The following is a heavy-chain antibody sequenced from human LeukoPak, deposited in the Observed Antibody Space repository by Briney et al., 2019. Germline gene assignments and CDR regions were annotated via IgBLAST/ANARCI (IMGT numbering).Heavy chain of an antibody. J-gene: IGHJ4*02. CDR2: IGPGGDI. CDR3: ARRFDS. CDR1: GFSFTAYS. V-gene: IGHV3-48*01. Sequence: GGSLRLSCAASGFSFTAYSMNWVRQAPGRGLEWISYIGPGGDIYYTDSVTGRFTVSRDTAKNSLYLQMNGLRVEDTAVYYCARRFDSWGQGTLVTVSS.